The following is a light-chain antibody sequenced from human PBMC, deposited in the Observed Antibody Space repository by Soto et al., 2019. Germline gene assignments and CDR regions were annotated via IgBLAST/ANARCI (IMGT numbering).Light chain of an antibody. J-gene: IGKJ3*01. CDR1: QSVDNY. V-gene: IGKV3-11*01. CDR2: DVS. Sequence: EIVLTQSPATLSLSPGERATLSCRASQSVDNYLAWYQQKPGQAPRLLIYDVSNRATGTPARFSGSGPGTDFALSISSLEPEDFAVYYCQQRSNRPRFTVGPGPKVHIK. CDR3: QQRSNRPRFT.